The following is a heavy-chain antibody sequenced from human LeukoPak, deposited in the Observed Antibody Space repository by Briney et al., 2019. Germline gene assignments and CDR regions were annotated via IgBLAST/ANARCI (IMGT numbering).Heavy chain of an antibody. CDR2: ISSSGSTI. Sequence: YPGGSLRLSCAASGFTFSSYGMHWVRQAPGKGLEWVSYISSSGSTIYYADSVKGRFTISRDNAKNSLYLQMNSLRAEDTAVYYCARLAGDGYNYEYYYYYYYMDVWGKGTTVTVSS. D-gene: IGHD5-24*01. V-gene: IGHV3-48*04. CDR1: GFTFSSYG. CDR3: ARLAGDGYNYEYYYYYYYMDV. J-gene: IGHJ6*03.